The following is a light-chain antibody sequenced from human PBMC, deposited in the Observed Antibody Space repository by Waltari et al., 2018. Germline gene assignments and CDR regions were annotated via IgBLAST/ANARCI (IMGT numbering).Light chain of an antibody. CDR3: QQRRNWPLT. CDR2: DTS. V-gene: IGKV3-11*01. CDR1: QSVSYY. Sequence: CRASQSVSYYLAGDQQRTGQAPRLLIYDTSHRATGIPDRFSGSGSETDFTLTISSLEPEDFAVYYCQQRRNWPLTFGGGTKVEIK. J-gene: IGKJ4*01.